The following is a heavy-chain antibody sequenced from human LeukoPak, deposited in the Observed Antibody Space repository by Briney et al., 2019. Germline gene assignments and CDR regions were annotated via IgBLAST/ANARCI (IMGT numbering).Heavy chain of an antibody. CDR3: ARDKGARTVTIAFDI. D-gene: IGHD4-17*01. V-gene: IGHV1-18*01. CDR1: GYTFTSYG. CDR2: ISAYNGNT. J-gene: IGHJ3*02. Sequence: ASVKVSCKASGYTFTSYGISWVRQAPGQGLEWMGWISAYNGNTNYAQKLQGRVTMTTDTSTSTAYMELRSLRSDDTAVYYCARDKGARTVTIAFDIWGQGTMVTVSS.